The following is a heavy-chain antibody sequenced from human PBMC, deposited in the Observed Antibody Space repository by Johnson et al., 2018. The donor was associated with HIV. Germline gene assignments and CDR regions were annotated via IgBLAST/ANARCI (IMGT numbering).Heavy chain of an antibody. CDR1: GFTVSSNY. V-gene: IGHV3-66*01. D-gene: IGHD3-10*01. CDR2: IYSGGST. Sequence: VQLVESGGGLVQPGGSLRLSCAASGFTVSSNYMSWVRQAPGKGLEWVSVIYSGGSTYYADSVKGRITISRENAKNSLYLQMNSLRVGDTAIYYCARSSVRDDAFDIWGQGTMVTVSS. CDR3: ARSSVRDDAFDI. J-gene: IGHJ3*02.